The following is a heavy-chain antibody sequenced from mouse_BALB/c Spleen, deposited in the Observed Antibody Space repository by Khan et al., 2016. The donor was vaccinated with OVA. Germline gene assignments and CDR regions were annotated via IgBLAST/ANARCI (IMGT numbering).Heavy chain of an antibody. D-gene: IGHD1-3*01. J-gene: IGHJ2*01. Sequence: QMQLEESGPGLVAPSQSLTITCTVSGFSFTSYCVHWVRQPPGKGLEWLGVIWAGGSTNYNPALMSRLIISKDNSKSQVFLKMNSHQTDDTAMYYCARLEDIWGQGTTLTVSS. CDR1: GFSFTSYC. V-gene: IGHV2-9*02. CDR3: ARLEDI. CDR2: IWAGGST.